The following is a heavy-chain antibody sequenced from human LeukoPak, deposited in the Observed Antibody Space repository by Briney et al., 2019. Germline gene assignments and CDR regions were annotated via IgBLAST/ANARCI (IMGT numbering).Heavy chain of an antibody. V-gene: IGHV3-30*02. D-gene: IGHD2-2*01. CDR3: AKDQPRAYFDS. J-gene: IGHJ4*02. CDR2: VRSDGTTK. CDR1: GFTFSSHG. Sequence: GGSLRLSCAASGFTFSSHGMHWVRQAPGKGLEWVAFVRSDGTTKYYTDSVEGRFTISRDNSKNTMYLQMNSLRAEDTAVYYCAKDQPRAYFDSWGQGTLVTVSS.